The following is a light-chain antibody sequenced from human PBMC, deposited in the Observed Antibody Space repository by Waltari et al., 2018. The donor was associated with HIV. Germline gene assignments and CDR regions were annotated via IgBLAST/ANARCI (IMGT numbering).Light chain of an antibody. CDR1: ASDIGRYNY. Sequence: QSALSQPASVSASPGQSVAISCSGSASDIGRYNYVSWYQHPPDRARPLFVFDVNNRPSGISDRFSGSKSGTTASLTISTVRTDDEADYYCASYTVNSTGVFGTGTKLSVL. V-gene: IGLV2-14*03. CDR3: ASYTVNSTGV. J-gene: IGLJ1*01. CDR2: DVN.